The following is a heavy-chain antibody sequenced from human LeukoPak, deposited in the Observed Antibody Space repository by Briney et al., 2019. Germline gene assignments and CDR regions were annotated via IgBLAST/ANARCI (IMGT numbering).Heavy chain of an antibody. Sequence: PGGSLRLSCLASGFTIRNYWMHWVRQAPGKGLVWVSRISTDGSITTNADSVKGRFTFSRDNAKNTLYLQMNTLRAEDTAVYYCARDRGYSDSSGSLDYWGQGTLVTVSS. J-gene: IGHJ4*02. CDR3: ARDRGYSDSSGSLDY. CDR2: ISTDGSIT. CDR1: GFTIRNYW. D-gene: IGHD3-22*01. V-gene: IGHV3-74*01.